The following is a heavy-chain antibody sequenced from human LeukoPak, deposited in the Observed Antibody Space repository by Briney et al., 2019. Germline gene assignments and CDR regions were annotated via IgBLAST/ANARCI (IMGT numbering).Heavy chain of an antibody. D-gene: IGHD3-10*01. V-gene: IGHV1-69*04. CDR2: IIPILGIA. J-gene: IGHJ3*02. CDR3: ARDSDFTMVRGVISAFDI. CDR1: GGTFSSYA. Sequence: SVKVSCKASGGTFSSYAISWVRQAPGQGLEWMGRIIPILGIANYAQKFQGRVTITADKSTSTAYMELSSLRSEDTAVYYCARDSDFTMVRGVISAFDIWGQGTMVTVSS.